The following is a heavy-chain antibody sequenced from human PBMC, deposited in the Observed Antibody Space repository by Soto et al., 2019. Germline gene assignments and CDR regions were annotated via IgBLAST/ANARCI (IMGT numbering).Heavy chain of an antibody. V-gene: IGHV3-15*01. CDR1: GFTFSNAW. CDR3: TAYRVATPPLNYY. D-gene: IGHD2-15*01. J-gene: IGHJ4*02. CDR2: IKSKTDGGTT. Sequence: GGSLRLSCAASGFTFSNAWMSWVRQAPGKGLEWVGRIKSKTDGGTTDYAAPVKGRFTISRDDSKNTLYLQMNSLKTEDTAVYYFTAYRVATPPLNYYWGQGSLVPVSS.